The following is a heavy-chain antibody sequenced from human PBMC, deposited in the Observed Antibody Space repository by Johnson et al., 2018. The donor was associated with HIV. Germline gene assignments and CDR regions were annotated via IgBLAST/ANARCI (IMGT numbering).Heavy chain of an antibody. Sequence: MQLVESGGGLVQPGGSLRLSCAASRFTVSSNYMTWVRQAPGKGLEWVSVIYSGGSTIYYADSVEGRFTISRDNAKNSLYLQMNSLRAEDTAVYYCTRRSPYDAFDIWGQGTMVTVSS. J-gene: IGHJ3*02. CDR2: IYSGGSTI. CDR1: RFTVSSNY. V-gene: IGHV3-66*02. CDR3: TRRSPYDAFDI.